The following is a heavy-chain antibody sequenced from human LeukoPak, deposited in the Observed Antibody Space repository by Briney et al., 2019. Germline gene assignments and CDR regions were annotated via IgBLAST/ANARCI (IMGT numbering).Heavy chain of an antibody. CDR1: GGSISSGGYS. D-gene: IGHD3-10*01. CDR3: ARTPDYYGSGSYQGYFDY. V-gene: IGHV4-31*03. Sequence: SETLSLTCTVSGGSISSGGYSWSWIRQHPGKGLEWIGYIYYSGSTYYNPSLKSRVTISVDTSKNQFSLKLSSVTAADTAVYYCARTPDYYGSGSYQGYFDYWGQGTLVTVSS. CDR2: IYYSGST. J-gene: IGHJ4*02.